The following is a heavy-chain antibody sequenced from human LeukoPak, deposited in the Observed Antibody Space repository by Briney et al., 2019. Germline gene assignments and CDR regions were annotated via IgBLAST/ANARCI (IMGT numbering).Heavy chain of an antibody. CDR1: GFTFSSYE. CDR2: IYGGGSV. CDR3: ARGGSYLSAFDI. Sequence: GGSLRLSCAASGFTFSSYEMDWVRQAPGKGLEWVSIIYGGGSVFYADSVKGRFTISRDNSKNTLYLQMNSLRGEDTAVYYCARGGSYLSAFDIWGQGTTVTVSS. V-gene: IGHV3-53*01. J-gene: IGHJ3*02. D-gene: IGHD1-26*01.